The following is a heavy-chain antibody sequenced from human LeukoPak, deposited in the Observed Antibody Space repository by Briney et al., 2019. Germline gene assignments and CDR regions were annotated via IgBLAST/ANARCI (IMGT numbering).Heavy chain of an antibody. CDR3: VRDHYYDSSGYTFRH. CDR1: GGSISSYY. J-gene: IGHJ1*01. V-gene: IGHV4-59*01. Sequence: ASETLSLTCTVSGGSISSYYWSWIRQPPGKGLEWIGCIYYSGSTNYNPSLKSRVTISVDTSKNQFSLKLSSVTAADTAVYYCVRDHYYDSSGYTFRHWGQGTLVTVSS. CDR2: IYYSGST. D-gene: IGHD3-22*01.